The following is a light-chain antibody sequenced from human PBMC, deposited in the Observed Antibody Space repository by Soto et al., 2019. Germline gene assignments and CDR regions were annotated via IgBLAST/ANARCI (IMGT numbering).Light chain of an antibody. V-gene: IGKV1-5*03. J-gene: IGKJ2*01. CDR3: QQYNDFQYT. Sequence: DIQMTQSPSTLSASVGDGVSITCRASQSLGSDLAWYQQKAGKAPKLLIYKVTNLQRGVPSRFSGSGSWTDLSLTISSLQPEDSATYYCQQYNDFQYTFGQGTKVEI. CDR2: KVT. CDR1: QSLGSD.